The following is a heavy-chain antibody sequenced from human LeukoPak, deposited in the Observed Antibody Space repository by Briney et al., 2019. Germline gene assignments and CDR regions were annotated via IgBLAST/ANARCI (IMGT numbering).Heavy chain of an antibody. V-gene: IGHV3-30*02. CDR2: IRYDGSNK. CDR3: AKDGGYSYGYYAFDI. CDR1: RFTFSSYG. D-gene: IGHD5-18*01. Sequence: PGGSLRLSCAASRFTFSSYGMHWVRQAPGKGLEWVAFIRYDGSNKYYADSVKGRFTISRDNSKNTLYLQMNSLRAEDTAVYYCAKDGGYSYGYYAFDIWGQGTMVTVSS. J-gene: IGHJ3*02.